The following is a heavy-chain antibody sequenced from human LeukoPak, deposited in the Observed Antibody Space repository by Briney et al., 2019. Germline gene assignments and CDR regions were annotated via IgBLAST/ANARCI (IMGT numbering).Heavy chain of an antibody. D-gene: IGHD3-3*01. Sequence: PSETLSLTCTVSGGSISSYYWSWIRQPPGKGLEWIGYIYYSGSTNYNPSLKSRVTISVDTSKNQFSLKLSSVTAADTAVYYCARVNDFWSGYYTNWFDPWGQGTLVTVFS. CDR1: GGSISSYY. CDR2: IYYSGST. V-gene: IGHV4-59*01. J-gene: IGHJ5*02. CDR3: ARVNDFWSGYYTNWFDP.